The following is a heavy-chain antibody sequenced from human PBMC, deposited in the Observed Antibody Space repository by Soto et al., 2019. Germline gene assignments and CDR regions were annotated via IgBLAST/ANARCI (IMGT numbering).Heavy chain of an antibody. J-gene: IGHJ4*02. CDR1: GYTFTSYG. CDR2: ISAYNGNT. CDR3: ALTYYYNSSGYTYDY. V-gene: IGHV1-18*01. D-gene: IGHD3-22*01. Sequence: ASVKVSCKASGYTFTSYGISWVRQAPGQGLEWMGWISAYNGNTNYAQKLQGRVTMTTDTSTSTAYMELRSLRSDDTAVYYCALTYYYNSSGYTYDYWGQGTLVTVSS.